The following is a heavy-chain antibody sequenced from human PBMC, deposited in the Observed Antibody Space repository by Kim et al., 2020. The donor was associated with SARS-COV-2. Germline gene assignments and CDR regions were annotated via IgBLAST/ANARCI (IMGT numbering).Heavy chain of an antibody. J-gene: IGHJ3*02. CDR1: GGSFSGHY. CDR2: INHSGDT. D-gene: IGHD6-13*01. V-gene: IGHV4-34*01. CDR3: ARRTAVGFIWAFDI. Sequence: SETLSLTCAVHGGSFSGHYWTWICQSPGTGLEWNGEINHSGDTNYSPSLKTRVTLSRDISMNQFSLKLDSVTAADPALYSCARRTAVGFIWAFDIWGQGRSVTVSS.